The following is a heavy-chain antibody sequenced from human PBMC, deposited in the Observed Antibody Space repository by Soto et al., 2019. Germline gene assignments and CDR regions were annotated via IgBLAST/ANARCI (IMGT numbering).Heavy chain of an antibody. CDR2: IYYSGST. V-gene: IGHV4-59*12. D-gene: IGHD3-22*01. Sequence: SETLSLTCTVSGGSISSYYWSWIRQPPGKGLEWIGYIYYSGSTYYNPSLKSRVTISVDTSRNQFSLKLSSVTAADTAVYYCARDRYYYDSSGYYDIWGQGTMVTVSS. J-gene: IGHJ3*02. CDR1: GGSISSYY. CDR3: ARDRYYYDSSGYYDI.